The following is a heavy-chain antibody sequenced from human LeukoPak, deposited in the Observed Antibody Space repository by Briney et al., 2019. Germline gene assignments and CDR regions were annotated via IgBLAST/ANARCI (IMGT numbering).Heavy chain of an antibody. CDR1: GGSISSYY. CDR2: IYYSGST. CDR3: TLDYYDSSGYRDFYYYYYMDV. V-gene: IGHV4-59*05. D-gene: IGHD3-22*01. J-gene: IGHJ6*03. Sequence: SETLSLTCTVSGGSISSYYWSWIRQPPGKGLEWIGSIYYSGSTYYNPSLKSRVTISVDTSKNQFSLKLSSVTAADTAVYYCTLDYYDSSGYRDFYYYYYMDVWGKGTTVTVSS.